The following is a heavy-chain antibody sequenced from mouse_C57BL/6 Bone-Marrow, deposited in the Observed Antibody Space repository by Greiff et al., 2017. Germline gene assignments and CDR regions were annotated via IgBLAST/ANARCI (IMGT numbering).Heavy chain of an antibody. D-gene: IGHD1-1*01. CDR3: ARRGGSTVVAHFDV. CDR1: GYTFTSYW. Sequence: VKLQQPGAELVMPGASVKLSCKASGYTFTSYWMHWVKQRPGQGLEWIGEIDPSDSYTNYNQKLKGKSTLPVDKYSSTAYMQLSSLTSEDSAVYYCARRGGSTVVAHFDVWGTGTTVTVSS. J-gene: IGHJ1*03. V-gene: IGHV1-69*01. CDR2: IDPSDSYT.